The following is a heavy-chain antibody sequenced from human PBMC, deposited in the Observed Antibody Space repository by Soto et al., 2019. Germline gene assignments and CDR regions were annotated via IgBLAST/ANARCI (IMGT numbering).Heavy chain of an antibody. CDR2: ISYDGSNK. CDR3: AKETIFGVVIDY. CDR1: GFTFSSYG. Sequence: QVQLVESGGGVVQPGRSLRLSCAASGFTFSSYGMHWVRQAPGKGLEWVAVISYDGSNKYYADSVKGRFTISRDNSNNTLYLQMNSLRAEDTAVYYCAKETIFGVVIDYWGQGTLVTVSS. D-gene: IGHD3-3*01. V-gene: IGHV3-30*18. J-gene: IGHJ4*02.